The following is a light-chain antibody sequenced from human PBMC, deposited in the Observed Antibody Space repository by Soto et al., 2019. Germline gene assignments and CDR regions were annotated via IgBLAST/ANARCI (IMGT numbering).Light chain of an antibody. CDR2: DAS. J-gene: IGKJ1*01. CDR3: QQYDTFPRT. CDR1: QGINNY. V-gene: IGKV1-9*01. Sequence: DIQLTQSPSFLSASIGDRVTITCRASQGINNYLAWYQQTPGKAPKFLIYDASTLETGVPSRFSGSGSGTEFTLTISSLQPDDFATFYCQQYDTFPRTFGQGTKVDI.